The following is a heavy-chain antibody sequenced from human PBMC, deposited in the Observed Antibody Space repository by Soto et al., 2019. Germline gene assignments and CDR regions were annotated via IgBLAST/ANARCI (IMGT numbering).Heavy chain of an antibody. CDR1: GVKGKSVA. J-gene: IGHJ4*02. V-gene: IGHV3-30-3*01. CDR3: ASTYYDILTGYLEAPFPLSAY. Sequence: RLPGRTSGVKGKSVAMRGGRQAQDKRLEWVAVISYDGSNKYYADSVKGRFTISRDNSKNTLYLQMNSLRAEDTAVYYCASTYYDILTGYLEAPFPLSAYWGKGTLVPVFS. CDR2: ISYDGSNK. D-gene: IGHD3-9*01.